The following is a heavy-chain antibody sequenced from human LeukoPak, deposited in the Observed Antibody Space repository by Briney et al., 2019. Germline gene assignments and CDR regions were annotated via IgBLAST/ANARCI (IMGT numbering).Heavy chain of an antibody. Sequence: PSETLSLTCTVSGGSISSYYWSWIRQPPGKGLEWIGYIYYSGSTNYNPSLKSRVTISVDTSKNQFSLKLSSVTAADTAVYYCARALHPRVVAATAFDYWGQGTLVTVSS. CDR2: IYYSGST. J-gene: IGHJ4*02. V-gene: IGHV4-59*01. CDR3: ARALHPRVVAATAFDY. D-gene: IGHD2-15*01. CDR1: GGSISSYY.